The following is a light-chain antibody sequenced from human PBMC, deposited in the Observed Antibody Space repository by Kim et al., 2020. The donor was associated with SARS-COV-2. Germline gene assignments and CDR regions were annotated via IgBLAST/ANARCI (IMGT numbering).Light chain of an antibody. J-gene: IGKJ1*01. CDR2: GAS. CDR1: QSVSSN. Sequence: EIVMTQSPATLSVSPGERATLSCRASQSVSSNLAWYQQKPGQAPRLLIYGASTRATGIPARFSGSGSGTEFTLTISSLQSGDFAVYYCQQYNNWPRTFGEGTKGDIK. V-gene: IGKV3-15*01. CDR3: QQYNNWPRT.